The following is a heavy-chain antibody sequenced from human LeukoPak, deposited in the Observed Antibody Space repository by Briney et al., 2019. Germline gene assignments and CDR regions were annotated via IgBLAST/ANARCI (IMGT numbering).Heavy chain of an antibody. J-gene: IGHJ4*02. D-gene: IGHD6-6*01. CDR3: ARSEHSSSSFDY. V-gene: IGHV3-21*01. CDR2: ISSSSTHI. Sequence: GGSLRLSCAASGFTLSSYSMNWVRQAPGKGLEWVSYISSSSTHIYYADSVKGRFTISRDNARNSLYLQMNSLRAEDTAIYYCARSEHSSSSFDYWGQGTLVTVSS. CDR1: GFTLSSYS.